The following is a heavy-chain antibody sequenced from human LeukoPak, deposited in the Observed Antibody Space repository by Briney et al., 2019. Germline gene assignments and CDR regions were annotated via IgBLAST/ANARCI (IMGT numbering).Heavy chain of an antibody. D-gene: IGHD4-17*01. J-gene: IGHJ4*02. CDR3: VHRTMVTSVDH. Sequence: KESGPTLVKPTQTLTLTCTFSGFSLNINAVAVGWVRQPPGQALEWLTFIYGNDDKRYSPPLASRLTITKDTSKNQVVLTMTGMDYVDTATYYCVHRTMVTSVDHWGQGTLVTVSS. CDR2: IYGNDDK. V-gene: IGHV2-5*01. CDR1: GFSLNINAVA.